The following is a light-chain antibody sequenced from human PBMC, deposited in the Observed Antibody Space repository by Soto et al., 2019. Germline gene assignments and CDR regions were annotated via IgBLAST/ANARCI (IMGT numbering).Light chain of an antibody. CDR2: DAS. CDR3: QQYKSYAPTT. J-gene: IGKJ1*01. V-gene: IGKV1-5*01. CDR1: QSISSW. Sequence: DIQMTQSPSTLSASVGDRVTITCRASQSISSWLAWYQQKPGKAPKLLIYDASSLESGVPSRFSGSGSVTEFTLTISSLQPDDFATYYCQQYKSYAPTTFGQGTKVDIK.